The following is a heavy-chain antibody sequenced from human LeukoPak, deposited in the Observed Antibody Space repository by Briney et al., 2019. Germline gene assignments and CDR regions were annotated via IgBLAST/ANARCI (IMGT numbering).Heavy chain of an antibody. CDR2: ISGESKYI. V-gene: IGHV3-21*01. CDR3: ARSLWPEDY. D-gene: IGHD2-21*01. J-gene: IGHJ4*02. CDR1: GFTFSSSS. Sequence: GGSLRLSCAAAGFTFSSSSMNWVRQTPGKGLEWVSSISGESKYIYYADSVTGRFTISKDNAKNSVYLQMNSLRAEDTAVYYCARSLWPEDYWGQGILVTVSS.